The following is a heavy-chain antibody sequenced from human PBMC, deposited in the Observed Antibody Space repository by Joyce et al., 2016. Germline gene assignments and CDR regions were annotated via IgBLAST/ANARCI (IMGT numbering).Heavy chain of an antibody. V-gene: IGHV3-74*01. CDR3: AGVFDY. Sequence: EVQLVESGGGLVQPGGSLRLSCVVSGSTFNNLWIHWVRQAPGKGLVWVSGIKDYGISTFYADSVKGRFTISRDDAKNTVYLQMNSLRAEDTALYYCAGVFDYWGQGTLVTVSS. J-gene: IGHJ4*02. CDR1: GSTFNNLW. CDR2: IKDYGIST.